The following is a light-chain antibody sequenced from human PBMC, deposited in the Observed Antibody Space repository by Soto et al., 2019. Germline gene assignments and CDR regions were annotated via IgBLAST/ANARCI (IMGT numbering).Light chain of an antibody. CDR3: QQYDNWWA. CDR2: GAS. V-gene: IGKV3-15*01. CDR1: QSISSS. J-gene: IGKJ1*01. Sequence: EIVMTQSPATLSVSPGERATLSCRVSQSISSSLAWYQQKAGQAPRLLIYGASTRATGVPARFSGSGSGTDFTLTISSLQSEDFAVYYCQQYDNWWAFGQGTKVELK.